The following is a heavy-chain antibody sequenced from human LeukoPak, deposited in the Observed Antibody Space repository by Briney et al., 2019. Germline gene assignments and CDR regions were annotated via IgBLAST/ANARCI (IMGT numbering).Heavy chain of an antibody. CDR3: AKGVQWLVLGLPFGY. V-gene: IGHV3-23*01. J-gene: IGHJ4*02. D-gene: IGHD6-19*01. CDR1: GFTFSSYA. CDR2: ISGSGGST. Sequence: GGSLRLSCAASGFTFSSYAMSWVRQAPGKGLEWVSAISGSGGSTYYADSVKGRFTISRDNSKNTLYLQMNSLRAEDTAVYYCAKGVQWLVLGLPFGYWGQGTLVTVSS.